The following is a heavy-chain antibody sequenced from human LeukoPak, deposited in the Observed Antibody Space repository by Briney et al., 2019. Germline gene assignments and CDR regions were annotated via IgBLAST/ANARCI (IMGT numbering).Heavy chain of an antibody. Sequence: ASVKVSCKSSGCIFSSYTISWVRQAPGQGLEWMGGIIPILGIANYAQKFQGRVTITADKSTSPAYMELSSLRSEDTAVYYCARGRYCSGGSCYPEDYWGQGTLVTVSS. J-gene: IGHJ4*02. V-gene: IGHV1-69*02. CDR3: ARGRYCSGGSCYPEDY. CDR2: IIPILGIA. D-gene: IGHD2-15*01. CDR1: GCIFSSYT.